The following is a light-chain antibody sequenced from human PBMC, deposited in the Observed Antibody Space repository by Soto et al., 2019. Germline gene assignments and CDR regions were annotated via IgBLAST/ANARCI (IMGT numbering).Light chain of an antibody. CDR1: QSVDSH. Sequence: EIVLTQSPATLSLSPGERATLSCRASQSVDSHVAWYQQKPGQAPRLLIYGASNRATGVPARFSGSGSGTDFILTISSLEPEDFAVYYCQQYGSSPKTFGQGTKVDIK. CDR2: GAS. J-gene: IGKJ1*01. V-gene: IGKV3-11*01. CDR3: QQYGSSPKT.